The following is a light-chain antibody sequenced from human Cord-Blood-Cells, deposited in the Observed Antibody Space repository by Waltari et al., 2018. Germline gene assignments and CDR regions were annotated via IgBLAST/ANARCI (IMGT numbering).Light chain of an antibody. CDR1: QSISSY. CDR3: QQSYSTP. CDR2: AAS. V-gene: IGKV1-39*01. J-gene: IGKJ4*01. Sequence: DIQMTQSPSSLPASVGARVTITCRASQSISSYLNWYQQKPGKAPKLLIYAASSLQSGVPSRFSGSGSGTDFTLTISSLQPEDFATYYCQQSYSTPFGGGTKVEIK.